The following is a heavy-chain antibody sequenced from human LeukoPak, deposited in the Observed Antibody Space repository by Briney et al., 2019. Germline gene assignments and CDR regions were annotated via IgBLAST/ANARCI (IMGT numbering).Heavy chain of an antibody. CDR2: INPNSGDT. V-gene: IGHV1-2*06. D-gene: IGHD4/OR15-4a*01. CDR3: ARAGALYDAFDI. CDR1: GYTFTGYY. J-gene: IGHJ3*02. Sequence: ASVKVSCKASGYTFTGYYMHWVRQAPGQGLEWMGRINPNSGDTNYAQRFQGRVTMTRDTSISTAYMELSRLRSDDTAVYYCARAGALYDAFDIWGQGTMVAVSS.